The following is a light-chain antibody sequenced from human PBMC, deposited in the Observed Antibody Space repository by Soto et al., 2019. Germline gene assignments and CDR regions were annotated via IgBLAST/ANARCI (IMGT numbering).Light chain of an antibody. CDR3: QQYGSTPLT. CDR2: DAS. Sequence: DIVLAHSPDTLSLSPGERATLSCRASQSVRNNYLAWYQQKPGQAPRFLIYDASSRATGIPDRFSGSGSGTDFTLTISRLEPEDFAVYYCQQYGSTPLTFGGGTKVDIK. CDR1: QSVRNNY. V-gene: IGKV3-20*01. J-gene: IGKJ4*01.